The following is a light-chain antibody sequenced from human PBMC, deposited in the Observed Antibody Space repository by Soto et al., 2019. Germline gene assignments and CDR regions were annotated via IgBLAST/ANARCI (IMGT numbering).Light chain of an antibody. V-gene: IGKV3-20*01. J-gene: IGKJ2*01. CDR1: QSVSSTY. CDR3: QQYGSSSNI. Sequence: EIVLTQSPGTLSLSPGERATLSCRASQSVSSTYLAWYQQNPGQAPRLLIYGASSRATGIPDRFSGSGSGTDSTLTISRLEPEVFAVFFCQQYGSSSNIFGRGTKLEIK. CDR2: GAS.